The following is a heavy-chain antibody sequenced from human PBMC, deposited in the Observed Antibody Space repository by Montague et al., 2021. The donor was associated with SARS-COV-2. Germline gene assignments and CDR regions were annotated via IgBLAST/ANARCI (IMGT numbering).Heavy chain of an antibody. V-gene: IGHV4-39*01. D-gene: IGHD3-9*01. CDR1: GGSISSSGYY. Sequence: SETLSLTCPVSGGSISSSGYYWGWIRQPPGKGLEWIGCIYYSGSTYYNPSLKSRVTISVDTSKNQFSLKLSSVTAADTAVYYCARAFTDWLRYYGMDVWGQGTTVTVS. CDR3: ARAFTDWLRYYGMDV. CDR2: IYYSGST. J-gene: IGHJ6*02.